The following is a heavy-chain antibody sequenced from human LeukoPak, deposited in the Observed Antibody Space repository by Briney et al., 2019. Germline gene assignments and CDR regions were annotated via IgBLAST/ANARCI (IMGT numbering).Heavy chain of an antibody. V-gene: IGHV4-39*01. Sequence: PSETLSHTCTLSGGSISSSSYYWGWIRQPPGKGLEWIGSIYYSGSTYYNPSLKSRVTISVDTSKNQFSLKLSSVTAADTAVYYCARHAGSGYHKGLYYYMDVWGKGTTVTVSS. CDR2: IYYSGST. CDR3: ARHAGSGYHKGLYYYMDV. D-gene: IGHD5-12*01. CDR1: GGSISSSSYY. J-gene: IGHJ6*03.